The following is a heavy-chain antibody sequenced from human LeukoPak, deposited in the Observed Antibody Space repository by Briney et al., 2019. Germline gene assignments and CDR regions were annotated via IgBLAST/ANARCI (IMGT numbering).Heavy chain of an antibody. CDR2: FDPEVGET. Sequence: ASVKVSCKVTGNTLSEFAMHWVRQSPGKGLEWMGGFDPEVGETVYAQKFQGRVTMTEDTSTETAYMELSSLRSEDTAVYYCATDLLAGGLKTFDPWGQGTLVTVSS. CDR1: GNTLSEFA. CDR3: ATDLLAGGLKTFDP. V-gene: IGHV1-24*01. J-gene: IGHJ5*02.